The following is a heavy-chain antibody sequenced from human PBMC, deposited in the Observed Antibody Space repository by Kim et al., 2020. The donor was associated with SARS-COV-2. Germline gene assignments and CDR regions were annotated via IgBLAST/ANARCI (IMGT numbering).Heavy chain of an antibody. CDR1: GFTFSSYS. Sequence: GGSLRLSCAASGFTFSSYSMKWVRQAPGKGLEWISYISSSSSNKYYADSVKGRFTISRDNAKNSLYLQMTSLRDEDTAVYYCARPTYGDYPIDNWGQRTL. J-gene: IGHJ4*02. V-gene: IGHV3-48*02. CDR3: ARPTYGDYPIDN. CDR2: ISSSSSNK. D-gene: IGHD4-17*01.